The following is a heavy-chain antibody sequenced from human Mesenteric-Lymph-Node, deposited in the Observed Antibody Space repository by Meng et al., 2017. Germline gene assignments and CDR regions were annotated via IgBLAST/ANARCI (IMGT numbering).Heavy chain of an antibody. J-gene: IGHJ4*02. D-gene: IGHD2-2*01. Sequence: QVQLPESRPGLGKPSQPLSLTCTVSGDSISSGEYFWRWIRQPPGKGLEWIGYMDYRGSTFYNPSLKSRVTISVDTSKNQFSLKLSSVTAADTAVYFCARGELLWDYWGQGTLVTVSS. CDR2: MDYRGST. CDR3: ARGELLWDY. CDR1: GDSISSGEYF. V-gene: IGHV4-30-4*01.